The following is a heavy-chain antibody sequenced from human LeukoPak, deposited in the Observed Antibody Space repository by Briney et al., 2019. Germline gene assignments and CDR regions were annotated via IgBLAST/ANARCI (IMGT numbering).Heavy chain of an antibody. Sequence: SETLSLTFTVSGGSISSSSYYWGWIRQPPGKGLEWIGSIYYSGSTYYNPSLKSRLTISVDTSKNQFSLKLSSVPAADTAVYYCARQSGYPLYYYYGMDVWGQGTTVTVSS. V-gene: IGHV4-39*01. CDR2: IYYSGST. J-gene: IGHJ6*02. CDR3: ARQSGYPLYYYYGMDV. D-gene: IGHD5-12*01. CDR1: GGSISSSSYY.